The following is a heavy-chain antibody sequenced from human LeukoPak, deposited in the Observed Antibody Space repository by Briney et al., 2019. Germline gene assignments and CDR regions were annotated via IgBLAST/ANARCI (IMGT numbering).Heavy chain of an antibody. CDR2: MNPNSGNT. V-gene: IGHV1-8*01. J-gene: IGHJ5*02. CDR1: VYTFTSYD. D-gene: IGHD2-2*01. CDR3: ARVVPAAIIVDP. Sequence: ASVKVSCKDSVYTFTSYDINWVRQATGHGLEGMGWMNPNSGNTGYAQKFQGRVTMTRNTSTSTAYMELSSLRSEDTAVYYCARVVPAAIIVDPWGQGPLVPVSS.